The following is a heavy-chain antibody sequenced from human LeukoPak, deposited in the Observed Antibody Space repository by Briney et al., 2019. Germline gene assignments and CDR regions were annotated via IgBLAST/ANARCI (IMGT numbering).Heavy chain of an antibody. V-gene: IGHV4-4*02. Sequence: SGTLSLTCAVSGGSISSSNWWSWVRQPPGKGLEWIGAIYHSGSTNYNPFLKGRATISVDKSKNQFSLKLSSVTAADTAVYYCARVYGDYGSGYNWFDPWGQGTLVTVSS. CDR3: ARVYGDYGSGYNWFDP. J-gene: IGHJ5*02. D-gene: IGHD3-10*01. CDR2: IYHSGST. CDR1: GGSISSSNW.